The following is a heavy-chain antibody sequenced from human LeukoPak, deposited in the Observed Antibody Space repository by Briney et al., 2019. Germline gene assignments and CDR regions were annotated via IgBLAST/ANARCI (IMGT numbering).Heavy chain of an antibody. CDR3: AARPLLWFGELQDY. CDR1: GGSISSGGYY. V-gene: IGHV4-31*03. Sequence: SQTLSLTCTVSGGSISSGGYYWSWLRQHPGKGLEWIGYIYYSGSTYYNPSLKSRVTISVDTSKNQFSLKLSSVTAADTAVYYCAARPLLWFGELQDYWGQGTLVTVSS. J-gene: IGHJ4*02. CDR2: IYYSGST. D-gene: IGHD3-10*01.